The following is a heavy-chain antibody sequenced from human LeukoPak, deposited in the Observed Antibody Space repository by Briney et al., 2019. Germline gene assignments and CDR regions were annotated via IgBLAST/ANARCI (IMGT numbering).Heavy chain of an antibody. CDR2: IYPSGST. CDR3: ARENSGSYREFDY. Sequence: KPSETLSLTCTASGGSISSYYWTWIRQPAGKGLEWIGRIYPSGSTNYNPSLKSRVTMSVDTSKNQFSLKLSSVTAADTAVYYCARENSGSYREFDYWGQGTLVTVSS. J-gene: IGHJ4*02. D-gene: IGHD1-26*01. CDR1: GGSISSYY. V-gene: IGHV4-4*07.